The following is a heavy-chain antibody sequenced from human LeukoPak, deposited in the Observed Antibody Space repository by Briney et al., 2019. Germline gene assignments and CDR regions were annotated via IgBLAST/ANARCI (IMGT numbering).Heavy chain of an antibody. J-gene: IGHJ4*02. CDR2: ISADNHNT. CDR3: ARDRRGYSAYDGEGFDY. CDR1: GYIFANYG. V-gene: IGHV1-18*04. Sequence: ASVKVSCKASGYIFANYGFSWVRQAPGQGLEWMGWISADNHNTKYAQKFQDRVTMTDDRSTSTVYMELRSLRSDDTAVYYCARDRRGYSAYDGEGFDYWGQGTLVNVSS. D-gene: IGHD5-12*01.